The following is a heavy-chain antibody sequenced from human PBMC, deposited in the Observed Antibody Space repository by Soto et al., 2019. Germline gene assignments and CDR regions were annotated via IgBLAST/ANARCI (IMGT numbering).Heavy chain of an antibody. V-gene: IGHV3-30-3*01. Sequence: PGGSLRRSCAASGFTFINYAMHWVRQAPGKGLEWVAVIPYDGSNKYYADSVKGRFTISRDNSKNTMYLQMNSLSAEDTAVYHCARDQVKGTMTILWGQGTLVTVSS. CDR3: ARDQVKGTMTIL. CDR1: GFTFINYA. CDR2: IPYDGSNK. J-gene: IGHJ4*02. D-gene: IGHD4-17*01.